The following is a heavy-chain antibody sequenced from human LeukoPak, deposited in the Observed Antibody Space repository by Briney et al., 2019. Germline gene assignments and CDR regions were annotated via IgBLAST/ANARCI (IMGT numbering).Heavy chain of an antibody. J-gene: IGHJ4*02. V-gene: IGHV4-59*12. CDR2: IYYGGST. CDR1: GGSISGYY. D-gene: IGHD2-2*01. CDR3: ARGIRSGTPYCSSTSCPEPFDY. Sequence: SETLSLTCTVSGGSISGYYWSWIRQPPGKGLEWIGSIYYGGSTYYNPSLKSRVTISVDTSKNQFSLKLSSVTAADTAVYYCARGIRSGTPYCSSTSCPEPFDYWGQGTLVTVSS.